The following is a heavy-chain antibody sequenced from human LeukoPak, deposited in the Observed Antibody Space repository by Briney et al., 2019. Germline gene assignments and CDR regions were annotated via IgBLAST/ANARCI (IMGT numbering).Heavy chain of an antibody. J-gene: IGHJ4*02. CDR1: GVSISSGDYY. CDR3: ARGKWLPNFGY. Sequence: PSQTLSLTCTVSGVSISSGDYYWRWIRQPPGKGLEWIGYIYYSGSTYYNPSLNSRVTISVDTSKNQFSLKLSSVTAADTAVYYCARGKWLPNFGYWGQGTLVTVSS. V-gene: IGHV4-30-4*01. CDR2: IYYSGST. D-gene: IGHD5-24*01.